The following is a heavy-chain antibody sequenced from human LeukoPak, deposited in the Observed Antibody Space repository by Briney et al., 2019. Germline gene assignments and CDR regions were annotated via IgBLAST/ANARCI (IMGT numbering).Heavy chain of an antibody. Sequence: QTGGSLRLSCAASGFTFRSYWMSWVRQAPGKGLEWVANIKQDGSEKYYVDSVKGRFTISRDNAKNSLYLQMNSLRAEDTAVYYCARDSELERRGKPNWFDPWGQGTLVTVSS. CDR2: IKQDGSEK. CDR1: GFTFRSYW. D-gene: IGHD1-1*01. J-gene: IGHJ5*02. V-gene: IGHV3-7*01. CDR3: ARDSELERRGKPNWFDP.